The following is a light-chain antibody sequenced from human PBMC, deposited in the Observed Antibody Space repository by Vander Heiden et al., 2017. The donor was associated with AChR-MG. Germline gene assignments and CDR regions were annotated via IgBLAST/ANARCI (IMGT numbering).Light chain of an antibody. J-gene: IGLJ2*01. Sequence: SYELTQPPSVSVALGQTATITCGGDRIAGHNVPWYQQRPGQAPVLVIYRDYKRPSGIPERFAGSNAADTATLIISGAQVGDEADYYCQVWDFATGAVFGGGTTLTVL. CDR1: RIAGHN. CDR2: RDY. V-gene: IGLV3-9*01. CDR3: QVWDFATGAV.